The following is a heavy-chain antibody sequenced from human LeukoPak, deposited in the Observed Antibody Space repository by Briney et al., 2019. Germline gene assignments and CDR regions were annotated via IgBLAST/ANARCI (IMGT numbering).Heavy chain of an antibody. J-gene: IGHJ4*02. D-gene: IGHD2-15*01. Sequence: PSETLSLTFTVSSGSISSYYWSWIRQPPGKGLEWIGYIHYSGSTNYNPSLKSPVTISVDTSKIQFSLKLTSVTAADTAVYYCARGGLSAFDYWGQGTLVTVSS. CDR3: ARGGLSAFDY. CDR1: SGSISSYY. V-gene: IGHV4-59*01. CDR2: IHYSGST.